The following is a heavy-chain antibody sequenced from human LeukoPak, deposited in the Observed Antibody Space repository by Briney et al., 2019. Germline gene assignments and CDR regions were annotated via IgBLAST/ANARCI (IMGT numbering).Heavy chain of an antibody. V-gene: IGHV4-4*02. Sequence: SETLSLTCAVSGGSISSSNWGSWVRQPPGKGLEWIGEIYHSGSTNYNPSLKSRVTISVDKSKNQFSLKLSSVTAADTAVYYCARDTYYYDSSGYYVGAFDIWGQGTMVTVSS. CDR1: GGSISSSNW. D-gene: IGHD3-22*01. CDR2: IYHSGST. J-gene: IGHJ3*02. CDR3: ARDTYYYDSSGYYVGAFDI.